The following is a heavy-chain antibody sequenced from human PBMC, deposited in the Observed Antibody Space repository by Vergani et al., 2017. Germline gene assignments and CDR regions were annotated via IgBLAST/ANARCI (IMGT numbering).Heavy chain of an antibody. D-gene: IGHD3-10*01. CDR1: GYSISSGYY. CDR3: ARVDRGVNDY. CDR2: IYHSGST. Sequence: QVQLQESGPGLVKPSETLSLTCTVSGYSISSGYYWGWIRQPPGKGLEWIGSIYHSGSTYYNPSLKIRVTISVDTSKNQFSLKLSSVTAADTAVYYCARVDRGVNDYWGQGTLVTVSS. J-gene: IGHJ4*02. V-gene: IGHV4-38-2*02.